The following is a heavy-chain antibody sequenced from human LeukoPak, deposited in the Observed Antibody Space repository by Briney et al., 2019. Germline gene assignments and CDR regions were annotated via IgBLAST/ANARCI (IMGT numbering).Heavy chain of an antibody. CDR1: GFTFSSYG. D-gene: IGHD6-19*01. V-gene: IGHV3-33*01. Sequence: GGSLRLSCAASGFTFSSYGMHWVRQAPGKGLEWVAVIWYDGSNKYYADSVKGRFTISRDNSKNTLYLQMNSLRAEDTAVYYCARERIAVAGRRYYYYGMGVWGQGTTVTVSS. J-gene: IGHJ6*02. CDR2: IWYDGSNK. CDR3: ARERIAVAGRRYYYYGMGV.